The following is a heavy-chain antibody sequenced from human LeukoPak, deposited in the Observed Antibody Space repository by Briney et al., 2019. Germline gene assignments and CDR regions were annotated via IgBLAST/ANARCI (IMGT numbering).Heavy chain of an antibody. V-gene: IGHV4-34*01. Sequence: SETLSLTCAVYGGSFSGYYWSWIRRPPGKGLEWIGEINHSGSTNYNPSLKSRVTISVDTSKNQFSLKLSSVTAADTAVYYCARESRGITMVRGVRPWGQGTLVTVSS. CDR1: GGSFSGYY. D-gene: IGHD3-10*01. CDR2: INHSGST. J-gene: IGHJ5*02. CDR3: ARESRGITMVRGVRP.